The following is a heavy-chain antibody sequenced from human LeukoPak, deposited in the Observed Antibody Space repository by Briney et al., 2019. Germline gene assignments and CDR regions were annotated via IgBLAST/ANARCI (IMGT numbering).Heavy chain of an antibody. V-gene: IGHV3-74*01. CDR1: GFTFSRYW. CDR3: ARENFYGMDV. Sequence: PGGSLTLSCAASGFTFSRYWMNWVRQPPGKGLVWVSRINSDGSTTRYADSVKGRFTISRDNAKNTMYLQMNRLRAEDTAVYYCARENFYGMDVWGQGTTVTVSS. J-gene: IGHJ6*02. CDR2: INSDGSTT.